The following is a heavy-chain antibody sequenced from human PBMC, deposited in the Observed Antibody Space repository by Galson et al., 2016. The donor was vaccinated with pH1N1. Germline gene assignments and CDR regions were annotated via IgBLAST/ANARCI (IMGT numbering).Heavy chain of an antibody. J-gene: IGHJ4*02. CDR3: AQFSSSLGDPA. Sequence: SVKVSCKASVYTFTQYYIHWVREAPGQGLQWMGIIDPGVGTTVYSQRFQGRVTMTREMSMSTVYMEVTNLIPEGTAIYYCAQFSSSLGDPAWGQGTLVTVSS. V-gene: IGHV1-46*01. CDR2: IDPGVGTT. CDR1: VYTFTQYY. D-gene: IGHD3-16*01.